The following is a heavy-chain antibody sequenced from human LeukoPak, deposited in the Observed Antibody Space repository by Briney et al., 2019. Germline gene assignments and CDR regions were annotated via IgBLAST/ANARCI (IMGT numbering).Heavy chain of an antibody. J-gene: IGHJ1*01. CDR2: ISYDGSNK. CDR3: AREFSSSRYFQH. V-gene: IGHV3-30*04. D-gene: IGHD6-13*01. Sequence: GGALRLSCAASGFTFSSYAMHWGRQAPGKGLGWVAVISYDGSNKYYADSVKGRFTISRDNSKNPLYLQMNSLRAEDTAVYYCAREFSSSRYFQHWGQGTLVTVSS. CDR1: GFTFSSYA.